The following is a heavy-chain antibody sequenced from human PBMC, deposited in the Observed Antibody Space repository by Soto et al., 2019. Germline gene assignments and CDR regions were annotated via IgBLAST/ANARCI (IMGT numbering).Heavy chain of an antibody. Sequence: GGSLRLSCAASGFTFSSYWMSWVRQAPGKGLEWVANIKQDGSEKYYVDSVKGRFTISRDNAKNSLYLQMNSLRAEDTAVYYCARDGWMITFGGVIVEVGAFDIWGQGTMVTVSS. J-gene: IGHJ3*02. D-gene: IGHD3-16*02. CDR2: IKQDGSEK. CDR3: ARDGWMITFGGVIVEVGAFDI. V-gene: IGHV3-7*05. CDR1: GFTFSSYW.